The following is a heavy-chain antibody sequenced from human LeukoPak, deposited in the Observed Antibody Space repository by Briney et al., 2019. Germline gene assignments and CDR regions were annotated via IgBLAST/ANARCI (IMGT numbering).Heavy chain of an antibody. D-gene: IGHD5-18*01. Sequence: GASVKVSCKASGYTFTSYAISWVRQAPGQGLEWMGRIIPIFGTANYAQKFQGRVTITTDESTSTAYMELSSLRSEDTAVYYCARVPMVTGEGVDYWGQGTLVTVSS. CDR1: GYTFTSYA. CDR2: IIPIFGTA. CDR3: ARVPMVTGEGVDY. J-gene: IGHJ4*02. V-gene: IGHV1-69*05.